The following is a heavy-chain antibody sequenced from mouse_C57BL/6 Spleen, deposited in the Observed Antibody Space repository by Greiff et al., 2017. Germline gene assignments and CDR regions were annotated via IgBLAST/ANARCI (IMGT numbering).Heavy chain of an antibody. CDR1: GYSFTSYY. Sequence: QVQLQQSGPELVKPGASVKISCKASGYSFTSYYIHWVKQRPGQGLEWIGWIYPGSGNTQYNEKFKGKATLTADTSSSTAYMQLSSLTSEDSAVXSCARSGGRQPYFDYWGQGTTLTVSS. V-gene: IGHV1-66*01. CDR2: IYPGSGNT. J-gene: IGHJ2*01. D-gene: IGHD6-1*01. CDR3: ARSGGRQPYFDY.